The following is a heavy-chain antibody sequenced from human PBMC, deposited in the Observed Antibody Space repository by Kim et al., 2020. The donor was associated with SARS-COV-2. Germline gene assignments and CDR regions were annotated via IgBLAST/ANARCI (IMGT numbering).Heavy chain of an antibody. CDR3: ARGGSQLVLVEYFQH. CDR1: GGTFSSYA. J-gene: IGHJ1*01. V-gene: IGHV1-69*13. CDR2: IIPIFGTA. Sequence: SVKVSCKASGGTFSSYAISWVRQAPGQGLEWMGGIIPIFGTANYAQKFQGRVTITADESTSTAYMELSSLRSEDTAVYYCARGGSQLVLVEYFQHWGQGTLVTVSS. D-gene: IGHD6-6*01.